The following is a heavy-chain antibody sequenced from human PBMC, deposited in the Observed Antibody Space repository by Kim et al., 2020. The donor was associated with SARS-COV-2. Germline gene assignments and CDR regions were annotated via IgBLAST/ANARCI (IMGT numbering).Heavy chain of an antibody. D-gene: IGHD6-19*01. V-gene: IGHV3-30*01. J-gene: IGHJ6*02. CDR3: ARVVVPGTVYYGMDV. Sequence: GSVKGRFTITRDNSKNTLHLQMNSLRVEDTAVFYCARVVVPGTVYYGMDVWGQGTTVTVSS.